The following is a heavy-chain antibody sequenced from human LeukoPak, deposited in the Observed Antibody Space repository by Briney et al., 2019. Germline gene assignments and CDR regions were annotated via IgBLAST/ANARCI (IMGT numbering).Heavy chain of an antibody. J-gene: IGHJ4*02. V-gene: IGHV4-59*11. CDR3: VRGAYDTRGFFFFDY. D-gene: IGHD3-22*01. CDR1: GGSISSHY. Sequence: SETLSLTCTVSGGSISSHYWSWLRQPPGKGLEWIGYIYYNGETNSSPSLKSRVTISVDTSKSQFSLKLSSVTAADAAVYYCVRGAYDTRGFFFFDYWGQGAPVTVSS. CDR2: IYYNGET.